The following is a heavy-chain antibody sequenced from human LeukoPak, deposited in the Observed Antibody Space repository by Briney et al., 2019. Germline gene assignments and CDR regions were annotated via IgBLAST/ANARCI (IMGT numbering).Heavy chain of an antibody. CDR2: IYYSGST. V-gene: IGHV4-39*07. CDR3: ARVGYGGYGVLDY. CDR1: GSSISRSNYY. J-gene: IGHJ4*02. Sequence: ETLSLTCTVSGSSISRSNYYQGWIRQPPGKGLEWIGSIYYSGSTYYNPSLKNRLIISVGTPKNQFSLRLNSVTAADTAVYYCARVGYGGYGVLDYWGQGTLVTISS. D-gene: IGHD5-12*01.